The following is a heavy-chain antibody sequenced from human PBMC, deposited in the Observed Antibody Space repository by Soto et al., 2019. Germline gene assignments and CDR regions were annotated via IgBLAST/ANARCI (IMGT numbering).Heavy chain of an antibody. J-gene: IGHJ5*02. CDR1: GFTFSSYS. D-gene: IGHD3-10*01. Sequence: PGGSLRLSCAASGFTFSSYSMNWVRQAPGKGLEWVSSISSSSSYIYYADSVKGRFTISRDNAKNSLYLQMNSLRAEDTAVYYCARARPMGVLQFDPWGQGTLVTVSS. CDR2: ISSSSSYI. V-gene: IGHV3-21*01. CDR3: ARARPMGVLQFDP.